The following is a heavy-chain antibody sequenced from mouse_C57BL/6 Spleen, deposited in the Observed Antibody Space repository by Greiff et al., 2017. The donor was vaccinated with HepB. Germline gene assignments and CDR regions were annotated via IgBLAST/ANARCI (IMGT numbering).Heavy chain of an antibody. Sequence: VHVKQSGPELVKPGASVKISCKASGYSFTDYNMNWVKQSNGKSLEWIGVINPNYGTTSYNQKFKGKATLTVDQSSSTAYMQLNSLTSEDSAVYYCARASTVVANWYIDVWGTGTTVTASS. J-gene: IGHJ1*03. CDR2: INPNYGTT. CDR3: ARASTVVANWYIDV. D-gene: IGHD1-1*01. V-gene: IGHV1-39*01. CDR1: GYSFTDYN.